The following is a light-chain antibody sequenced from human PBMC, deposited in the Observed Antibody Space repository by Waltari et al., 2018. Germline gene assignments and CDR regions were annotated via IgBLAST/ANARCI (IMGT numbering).Light chain of an antibody. CDR1: QSGLYSSTNKNY. CDR3: QQYYSNPPSIT. V-gene: IGKV4-1*01. CDR2: WAS. Sequence: DIVMTQSPDPLAVSLGERATINSKSSQSGLYSSTNKNYLAWYQQKPGQPPKLLIYWASTRESGVPDRFSGSGSGTDFTLTISSLQAEDVAVYYCQQYYSNPPSITFGPGTKVDIK. J-gene: IGKJ3*01.